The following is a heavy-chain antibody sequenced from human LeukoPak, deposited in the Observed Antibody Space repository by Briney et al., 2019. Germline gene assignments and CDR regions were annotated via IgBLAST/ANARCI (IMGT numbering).Heavy chain of an antibody. J-gene: IGHJ4*02. CDR2: IYYSGNT. CDR1: GGSISSYY. V-gene: IGHV4-59*08. CDR3: ARPNANGGWFPFDY. Sequence: PSETLSLTCTVSGGSISSYYWSWVRQPPGKGLEWIGYIYYSGNTNYNPSLKSRVTISVDTSKNQSSLKLSSVTAADTAVYYCARPNANGGWFPFDYWGQGTLVTVSS. D-gene: IGHD6-19*01.